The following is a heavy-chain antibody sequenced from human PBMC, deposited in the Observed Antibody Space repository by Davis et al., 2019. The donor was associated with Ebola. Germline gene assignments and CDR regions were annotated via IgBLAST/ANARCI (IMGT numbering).Heavy chain of an antibody. Sequence: GESLKISCVVSGFSFDQYWMSWVRQAPGKGLEWVGFIRSKAYGGTTEYAASVKGRFTISRDDSKSIAYLQMNSLKTEDTAVYYCTRDWGGSSDYWGQGTLVTVSS. D-gene: IGHD1-26*01. CDR1: GFSFDQYW. J-gene: IGHJ4*02. V-gene: IGHV3-49*04. CDR3: TRDWGGSSDY. CDR2: IRSKAYGGTT.